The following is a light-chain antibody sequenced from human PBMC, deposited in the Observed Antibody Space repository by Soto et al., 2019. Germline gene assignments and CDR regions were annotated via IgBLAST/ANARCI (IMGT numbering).Light chain of an antibody. V-gene: IGKV3-20*01. CDR1: QSVGSN. CDR2: AAS. J-gene: IGKJ5*01. Sequence: EIVMTHSAATLSVSPCERAALSLSPSQSVGSNLAWYQQKPGQAPRLLIYAASTRATGIPDRFSGSGSGTDFTLTISRLEPEDFAVYYCQQYGSSPLITFGQGTRLEI. CDR3: QQYGSSPLIT.